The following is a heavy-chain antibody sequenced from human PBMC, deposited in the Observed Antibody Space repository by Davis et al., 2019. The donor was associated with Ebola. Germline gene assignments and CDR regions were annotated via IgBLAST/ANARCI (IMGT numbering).Heavy chain of an antibody. V-gene: IGHV3-15*07. CDR1: GFTFNNAW. D-gene: IGHD3-10*01. Sequence: GESLKISCAASGFTFNNAWMNWVRQAPGKGLEWVGRIKSKTDGGTTDDAAPVKGRFTISRDDSKNTLYLQMNSLKTEDTAVYYCTFGLSVDYWGQGTLVTVSS. CDR2: IKSKTDGGTT. J-gene: IGHJ4*02. CDR3: TFGLSVDY.